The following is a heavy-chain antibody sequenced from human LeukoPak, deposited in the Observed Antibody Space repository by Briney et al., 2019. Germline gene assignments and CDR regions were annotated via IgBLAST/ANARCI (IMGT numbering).Heavy chain of an antibody. V-gene: IGHV1-18*01. J-gene: IGHJ4*02. CDR3: ARARCYCSVGSCYSDY. CDR1: GYTFTSYG. D-gene: IGHD2-15*01. Sequence: ASVKVSCKASGYTFTSYGISWVRQAPGQGLEWMGWISAYNGNTNYAQKLQGRVTMTTDTSTSTAYMELRSLRSDDTAVYYCARARCYCSVGSCYSDYWGQGTLVTVSS. CDR2: ISAYNGNT.